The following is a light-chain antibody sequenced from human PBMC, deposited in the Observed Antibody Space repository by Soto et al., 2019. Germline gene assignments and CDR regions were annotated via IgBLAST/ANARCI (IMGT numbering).Light chain of an antibody. CDR3: QVWDSSHYV. Sequence: SSELTQPLSVSVALGQTARITCGGNNIGSKNVHWYQQKPGQAPVLVIYRDSNRPSGIPERFSGSNSGNTATLTISRAQAGDEADYYCQVWDSSHYVFGTGTKLTVL. CDR2: RDS. J-gene: IGLJ1*01. V-gene: IGLV3-9*01. CDR1: NIGSKN.